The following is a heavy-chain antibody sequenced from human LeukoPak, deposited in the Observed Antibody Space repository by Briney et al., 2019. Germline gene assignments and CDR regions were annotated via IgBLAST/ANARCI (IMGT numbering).Heavy chain of an antibody. CDR2: ISSSSSYI. V-gene: IGHV3-21*01. D-gene: IGHD1-14*01. CDR1: AFTFSSYA. J-gene: IGHJ6*03. Sequence: PGGSLRLSCAASAFTFSSYAMSWVRQAPGKGLEWVSSISSSSSYIYYADSVKGRFTISRDNAKNSLYLQMNSLRAEDTAVYYCARVRRYNMNMDVWGKGTTVTVSS. CDR3: ARVRRYNMNMDV.